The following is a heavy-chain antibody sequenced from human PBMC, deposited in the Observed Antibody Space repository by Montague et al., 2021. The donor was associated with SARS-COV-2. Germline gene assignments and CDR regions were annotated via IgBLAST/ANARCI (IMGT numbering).Heavy chain of an antibody. CDR3: ARENTVTTFGGPYYIDS. J-gene: IGHJ4*02. Sequence: SETLSLTCIVSGSSVRSYYWSWIRQPPGKGLEWIGYIYDSGSTNYNPPLKSRVTISVDTSKNQFSLKLSPVTAADTAVYYCARENTVTTFGGPYYIDSWGQGTLVTVSA. CDR1: GSSVRSYY. D-gene: IGHD4-17*01. V-gene: IGHV4-59*02. CDR2: IYDSGST.